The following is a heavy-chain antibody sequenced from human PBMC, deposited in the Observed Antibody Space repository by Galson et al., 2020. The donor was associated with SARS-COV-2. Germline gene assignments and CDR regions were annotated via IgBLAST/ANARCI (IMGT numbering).Heavy chain of an antibody. J-gene: IGHJ6*02. CDR2: FDWDDDK. CDR3: ARVFVATSLGMDV. V-gene: IGHV2-70*04. CDR1: GFSLSTSGMR. Sequence: SGPTLVKPTQTLTLTCTFSGFSLSTSGMRVSWIRQPPGKALEWLARFDWDDDKFYSTSLKTRLTISKDTSKNQVVLTMTNMDPVDTATYYCARVFVATSLGMDVWGQGTTVTVSS. D-gene: IGHD2-15*01.